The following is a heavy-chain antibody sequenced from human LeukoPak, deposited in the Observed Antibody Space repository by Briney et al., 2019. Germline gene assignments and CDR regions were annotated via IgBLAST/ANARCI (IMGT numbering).Heavy chain of an antibody. D-gene: IGHD1/OR15-1a*01. V-gene: IGHV4-39*01. CDR2: IYYSGSI. CDR1: GGSISSSSYY. CDR3: ARQGLEQPSALVDY. J-gene: IGHJ4*02. Sequence: SETLSLTCTVSGGSISSSSYYWGWIRQPPGKGLEWIGSIYYSGSIYYNPSLKSRVTISVDTSKNQFSLKLSSVSAADTAVYYCARQGLEQPSALVDYWGQGTLVTVSS.